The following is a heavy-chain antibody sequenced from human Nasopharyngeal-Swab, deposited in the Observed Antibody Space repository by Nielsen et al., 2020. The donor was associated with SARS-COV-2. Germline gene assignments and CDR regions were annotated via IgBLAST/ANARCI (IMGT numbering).Heavy chain of an antibody. CDR2: IYPSDSYT. D-gene: IGHD6-19*01. J-gene: IGHJ5*02. CDR3: ARHQPTIAVDWFDP. V-gene: IGHV5-10-1*01. CDR1: GYTFSSYW. Sequence: GESLKISCQGSGYTFSSYWIAWVRQMPGKGLEWMGMIYPSDSYTNYSPSFQGHVTISADKSISTAYLQWSSLKASDTAMYYCARHQPTIAVDWFDPWGQGTLVTVSS.